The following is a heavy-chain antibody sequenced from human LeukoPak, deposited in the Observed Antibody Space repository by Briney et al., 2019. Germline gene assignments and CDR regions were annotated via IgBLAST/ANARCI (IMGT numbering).Heavy chain of an antibody. J-gene: IGHJ3*02. Sequence: GGSLRLSCAASGFTVSSNYMSWVRQAPGKGLEWVSVIYSGGSTYYADSVKGRFTISRDNSKNTPYLQMNSLRAEDTAVYYCARVLHDAFDIWGQGTMVTVSS. CDR2: IYSGGST. CDR3: ARVLHDAFDI. V-gene: IGHV3-53*01. CDR1: GFTVSSNY.